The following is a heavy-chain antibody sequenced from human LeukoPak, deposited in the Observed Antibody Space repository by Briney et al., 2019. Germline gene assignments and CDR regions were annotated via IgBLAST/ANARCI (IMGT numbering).Heavy chain of an antibody. V-gene: IGHV4-34*01. CDR2: ISYSGTP. J-gene: IGHJ6*03. Sequence: SETLSLSCAVHGDSFSGFYWTWVRQAPGKGLEWIGKISYSGTPRYHPSLNSRLTITLDTAKKQISLTLSPVTAADTAVYFCVRGNVKHYHSVADEYYYYMDVWGKGTAVIVSS. D-gene: IGHD6-19*01. CDR3: VRGNVKHYHSVADEYYYYMDV. CDR1: GDSFSGFY.